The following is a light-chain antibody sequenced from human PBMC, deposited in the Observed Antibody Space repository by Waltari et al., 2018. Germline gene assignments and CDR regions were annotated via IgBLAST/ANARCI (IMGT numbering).Light chain of an antibody. CDR1: SSNIGSHT. Sequence: QSVLTQPPSASGTPGQRVTISCSGRSSNIGSHTVNWYQQLQGTAPKLLIYSNNQRPSGVPDRFSGSKSGTSASLAISGLQSEDEADYYCAAWDDSLNGVVFGGGTKLTVL. CDR2: SNN. J-gene: IGLJ2*01. V-gene: IGLV1-44*01. CDR3: AAWDDSLNGVV.